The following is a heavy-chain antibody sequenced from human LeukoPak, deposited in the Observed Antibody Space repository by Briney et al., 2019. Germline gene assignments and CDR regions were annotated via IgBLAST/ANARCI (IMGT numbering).Heavy chain of an antibody. CDR1: GFTFDDYA. CDR3: AKDLAPLATSGAFDI. CDR2: ISWNSGSI. J-gene: IGHJ3*02. V-gene: IGHV3-9*01. D-gene: IGHD1-26*01. Sequence: GRSLRLSCAASGFTFDDYAMHWVRQAPRKGLEWVSGISWNSGSIGYADSVKGRFTISRDNAKNSLYLQMNSLRAEDTALYYCAKDLAPLATSGAFDIWGQGTMVTVSS.